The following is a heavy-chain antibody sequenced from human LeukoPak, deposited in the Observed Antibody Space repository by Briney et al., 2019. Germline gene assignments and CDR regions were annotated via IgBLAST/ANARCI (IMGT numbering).Heavy chain of an antibody. CDR2: IIPIFGTA. CDR1: GGTFSSYA. Sequence: SVKVSCKASGGTFSSYAISWVRQAPGQGLEGMGGIIPIFGTANYAQKFQGRVTITADESTSTAYIELRTLSSENTAAYYWARGVDGSCSSTSCYPFDPWGQGTLVTVSS. CDR3: ARGVDGSCSSTSCYPFDP. J-gene: IGHJ5*02. D-gene: IGHD2-2*01. V-gene: IGHV1-69*01.